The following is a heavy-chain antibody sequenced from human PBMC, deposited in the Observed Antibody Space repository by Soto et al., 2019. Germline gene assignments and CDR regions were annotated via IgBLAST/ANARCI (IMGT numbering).Heavy chain of an antibody. CDR1: GFTFSSYW. CDR2: INSDGSST. Sequence: PGGSLRLSCAASGFTFSSYWMHWVRQAPGKGLVWVSRINSDGSSTSYADSVKGRFTISRDNAKNTLYLQMNSLRAEDTAVYYCARVGYSSALYFDYWGQGTLVTVS. V-gene: IGHV3-74*01. D-gene: IGHD6-25*01. CDR3: ARVGYSSALYFDY. J-gene: IGHJ4*02.